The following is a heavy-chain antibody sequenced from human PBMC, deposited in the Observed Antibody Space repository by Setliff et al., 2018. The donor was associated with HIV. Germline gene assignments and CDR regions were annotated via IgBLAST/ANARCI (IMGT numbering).Heavy chain of an antibody. Sequence: ASVKVSCKASGYSFTTYAISWVRQAPGQGLEWMGWISGNNGKTNYAQNFQGRVTVTTDTSTSTVYMELSSLRSEDTAVYYCARDYDILTGYTDYYYMDVWGKGTTVTVSS. J-gene: IGHJ6*03. CDR3: ARDYDILTGYTDYYYMDV. CDR1: GYSFTTYA. D-gene: IGHD3-9*01. V-gene: IGHV1-18*01. CDR2: ISGNNGKT.